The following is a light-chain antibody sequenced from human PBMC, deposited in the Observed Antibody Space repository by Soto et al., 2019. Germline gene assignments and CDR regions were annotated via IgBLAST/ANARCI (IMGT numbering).Light chain of an antibody. J-gene: IGKJ5*01. CDR2: NAS. CDR3: QQRGDWPPIT. Sequence: EIVLTQSPGTLSLSPGERAILSCSASQSVSTFLAWFQQKPGQPPRLLIYNASNRTTGIPARFSGSGSGTDFTLTISSLEPEDFAVYYCQQRGDWPPITFGQGTRLEIK. V-gene: IGKV3-11*01. CDR1: QSVSTF.